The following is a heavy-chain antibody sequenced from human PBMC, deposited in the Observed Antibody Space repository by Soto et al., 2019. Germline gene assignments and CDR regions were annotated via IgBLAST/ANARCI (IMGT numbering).Heavy chain of an antibody. V-gene: IGHV3-23*04. J-gene: IGHJ4*02. CDR3: AKDTAVSGTFVVTFDS. D-gene: IGHD6-19*01. CDR2: ISGSGGSA. CDR1: GFTFRSYA. Sequence: EVQLVDSGGGLVQPGGSLRLSCAASGFTFRSYAMSWVRQAPGKGLEWVSSISGSGGSAFYVDSVKGRFTISRDNSKNALQLQMNSLRADDTAIYYCAKDTAVSGTFVVTFDSWGQGSRVTVSS.